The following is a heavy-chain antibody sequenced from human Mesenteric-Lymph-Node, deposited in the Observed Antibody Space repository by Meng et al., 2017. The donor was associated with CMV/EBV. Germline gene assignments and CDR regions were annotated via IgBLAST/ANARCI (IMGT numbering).Heavy chain of an antibody. CDR1: RGSFSGYH. CDR3: ARGRYGFDYYFDY. J-gene: IGHJ4*02. Sequence: SETLSLTCAASRGSFSGYHWSWIRQPPGKGLEWIGEISDSGSTNSNPSLKSRVTLFVDTSNNQLSLKLNSVTATDTAVYYCARGRYGFDYYFDYWGQGTLVTVSS. CDR2: ISDSGST. D-gene: IGHD4-17*01. V-gene: IGHV4-34*01.